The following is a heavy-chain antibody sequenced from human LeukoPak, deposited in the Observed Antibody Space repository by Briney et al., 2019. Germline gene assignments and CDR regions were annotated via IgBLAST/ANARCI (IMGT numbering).Heavy chain of an antibody. CDR2: IKQDGSEK. V-gene: IGHV3-7*01. J-gene: IGHJ4*02. D-gene: IGHD6-19*01. Sequence: GGSLRLSCEASGFTFSNFWMSWVRQAPGKGLEWVANIKQDGSEKYYVDSVKGRFTISRDNAKNSLYLQMNRLRAEDTAVYYCARGQGLADWGQGTLVTVSS. CDR1: GFTFSNFW. CDR3: ARGQGLAD.